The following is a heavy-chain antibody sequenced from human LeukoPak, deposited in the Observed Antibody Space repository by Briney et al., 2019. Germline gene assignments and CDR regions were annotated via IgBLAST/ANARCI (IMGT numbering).Heavy chain of an antibody. V-gene: IGHV3-30*04. J-gene: IGHJ4*02. Sequence: PGGSLRLSCAASGFTFSSYAMHWVRQAPGKGLEWVAVISYDGSNKYYADSVKGRFTISRDNSKNTLYLQMNSLRAEDTAVYYCARDRYYYDSSGYYPLGFWGQGTLVTVSS. D-gene: IGHD3-22*01. CDR2: ISYDGSNK. CDR3: ARDRYYYDSSGYYPLGF. CDR1: GFTFSSYA.